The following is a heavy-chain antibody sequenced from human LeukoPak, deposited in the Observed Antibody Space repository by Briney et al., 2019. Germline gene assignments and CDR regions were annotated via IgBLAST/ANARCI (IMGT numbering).Heavy chain of an antibody. D-gene: IGHD6-13*01. J-gene: IGHJ6*04. Sequence: PGGSLRLSCAASGFTSNNYAMSWVRQAPGKGLEWVSAISGSGGSTYYADSVKGRFTISRDNSKNTLYLQMNSLRAEDTAVYYCAKDGSNSSSLYYYYYGMDVWGKGTTVTVSS. CDR3: AKDGSNSSSLYYYYYGMDV. CDR2: ISGSGGST. V-gene: IGHV3-23*01. CDR1: GFTSNNYA.